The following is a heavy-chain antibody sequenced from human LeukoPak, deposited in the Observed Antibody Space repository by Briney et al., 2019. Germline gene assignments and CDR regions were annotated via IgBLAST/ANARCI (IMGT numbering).Heavy chain of an antibody. D-gene: IGHD5-24*01. CDR2: VIPIFGTA. CDR1: GGTFSSYA. J-gene: IGHJ5*02. Sequence: SVKVSCKASGGTFSSYAISWVRQAPGQGLEWMGGVIPIFGTANYAQKFQGRVTITADESTSTAYMELSSLRSEDTAVYYCARDIVEMATNAISGDLHWFDPWGQGTLVTVSS. V-gene: IGHV1-69*13. CDR3: ARDIVEMATNAISGDLHWFDP.